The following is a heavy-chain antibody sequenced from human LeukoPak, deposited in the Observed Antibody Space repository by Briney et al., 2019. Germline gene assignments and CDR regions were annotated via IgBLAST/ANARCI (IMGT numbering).Heavy chain of an antibody. J-gene: IGHJ6*02. CDR1: GFTFRDYW. CDR2: IEPDGGEK. CDR3: AQGHYHMDV. V-gene: IGHV3-7*01. Sequence: GESLRLSCAASGFTFRDYWMTWVRQAAGKGLEWVASIEPDGGEKYYADSVKGRFTLSRDNVENSLYLQMNTLRVDDTAVYYCAQGHYHMDVGGHGTTVTVSS.